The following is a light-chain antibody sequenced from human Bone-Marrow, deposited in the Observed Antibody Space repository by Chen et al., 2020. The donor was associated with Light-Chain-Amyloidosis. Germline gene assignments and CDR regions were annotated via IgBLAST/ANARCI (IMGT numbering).Light chain of an antibody. V-gene: IGKV1-5*01. CDR1: QIINNW. J-gene: IGKJ2*01. CDR2: YAS. Sequence: DIQMTQSPSTLSASVGDRVTITCRASQIINNWLAWYQQKPGKAPKLLISYASTLERGIPSRFSGSGSGTEFTLTISGLQPDDFATYYCQQFDGFSYTFGQGTKLGIK. CDR3: QQFDGFSYT.